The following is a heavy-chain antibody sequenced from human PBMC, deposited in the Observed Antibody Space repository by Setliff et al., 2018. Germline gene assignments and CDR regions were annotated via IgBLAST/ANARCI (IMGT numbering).Heavy chain of an antibody. Sequence: LSLTCTVSGGSISSSSYYWGWIRQPPGKGLEWVSYISSSGSTIYYADSVKGRFTISRDNAKNSLYLQMNSLRAEDTAVYYCARDLGPQTTVTMWPSYWGQGTLVTVSS. V-gene: IGHV3-11*04. CDR1: GGSISSSSYY. CDR2: ISSSGSTI. J-gene: IGHJ4*02. D-gene: IGHD4-17*01. CDR3: ARDLGPQTTVTMWPSY.